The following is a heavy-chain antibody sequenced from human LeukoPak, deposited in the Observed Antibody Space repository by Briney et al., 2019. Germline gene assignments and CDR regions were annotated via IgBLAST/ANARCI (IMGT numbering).Heavy chain of an antibody. Sequence: VASVKVSCKASGYTFTSYGISWVRQAPGQGLEWMGWISAYNGNTNYAQKLQGRVTMTTDTSTSTAYMELRSLRSDDTAVYYCARDNSIAAAGTPDYWGQGTLVTVSS. CDR1: GYTFTSYG. J-gene: IGHJ4*02. CDR3: ARDNSIAAAGTPDY. V-gene: IGHV1-18*01. CDR2: ISAYNGNT. D-gene: IGHD6-13*01.